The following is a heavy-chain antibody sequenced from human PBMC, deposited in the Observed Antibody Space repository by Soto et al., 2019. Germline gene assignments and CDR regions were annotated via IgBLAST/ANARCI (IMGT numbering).Heavy chain of an antibody. V-gene: IGHV4-34*01. Sequence: SETLSLTCAVYGGSFSGYYWTWIRQPPGKGLEWIGEINHSGSTNYNPSLKSRVTISVDTSKNQFSLKLSSVTAADTAMYYCARDTGWGLGYWGQGTLVTVSS. D-gene: IGHD6-19*01. CDR1: GGSFSGYY. CDR3: ARDTGWGLGY. CDR2: INHSGST. J-gene: IGHJ4*02.